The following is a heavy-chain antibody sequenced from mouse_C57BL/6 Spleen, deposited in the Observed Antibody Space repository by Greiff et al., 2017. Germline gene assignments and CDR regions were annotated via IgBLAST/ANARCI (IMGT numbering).Heavy chain of an antibody. CDR3: TREADMGLRRYFDY. CDR1: GYTFTSYW. D-gene: IGHD2-4*01. J-gene: IGHJ2*01. V-gene: IGHV1-72*01. CDR2: IDPNSGGT. Sequence: QVQLQQPGAELVKPGASVQLSCKASGYTFTSYWLHWVKQRPGRGLEWIGRIDPNSGGTKYNEKFKSKATLTVDKPSSTAYLQLSSLPSENAAVYVCTREADMGLRRYFDYWGQGTTLTVAS.